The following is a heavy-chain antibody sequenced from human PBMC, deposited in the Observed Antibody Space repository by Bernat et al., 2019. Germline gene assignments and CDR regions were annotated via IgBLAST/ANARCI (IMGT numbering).Heavy chain of an antibody. CDR3: ARDYRVGYSDYGGDH. J-gene: IGHJ4*02. CDR2: ISYDTSNK. CDR1: GFTFSSHA. V-gene: IGHV3-30-3*01. Sequence: QVQLVESGGGVVQPGRSLRLSCVASGFTFSSHAMHWVRQAPGKGLEWVAVISYDTSNKFYADSVQGRFTISRDNSKNTLYLQMSSLRAEDTAVYYCARDYRVGYSDYGGDHWGLRTLVTVPS. D-gene: IGHD5-12*01.